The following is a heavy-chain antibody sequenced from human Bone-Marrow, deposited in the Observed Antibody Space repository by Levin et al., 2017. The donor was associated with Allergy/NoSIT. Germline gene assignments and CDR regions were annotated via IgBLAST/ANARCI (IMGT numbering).Heavy chain of an antibody. CDR2: IKQDGSLK. D-gene: IGHD2-2*01. CDR3: AKVGELGYCSSTTCYHYFDH. Sequence: LSLTCVASGFLFSEFWMSWVRPAPGKGPEWVASIKQDGSLKYYVDSARGRFTISRDNAKKSSYLEMNSLRVEDTAVYYCAKVGELGYCSSTTCYHYFDHWGQGTRVTVSS. J-gene: IGHJ4*02. V-gene: IGHV3-7*01. CDR1: GFLFSEFW.